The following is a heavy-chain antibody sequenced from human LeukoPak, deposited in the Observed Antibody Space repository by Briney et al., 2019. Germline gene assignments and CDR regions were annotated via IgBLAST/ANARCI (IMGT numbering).Heavy chain of an antibody. CDR1: GASISSHY. Sequence: SETLSLTCALSGASISSHYWSWIRQPPGKGLEWIGYPSGSISDTPSIKSRVAVSVDPPQTQLSLSLISVTAAETAVSYCARVLAIFGLDTTDFYMDVWGKGTTVTVSS. CDR2: YPSGSI. D-gene: IGHD3/OR15-3a*01. V-gene: IGHV4-59*11. J-gene: IGHJ6*03. CDR3: ARVLAIFGLDTTDFYMDV.